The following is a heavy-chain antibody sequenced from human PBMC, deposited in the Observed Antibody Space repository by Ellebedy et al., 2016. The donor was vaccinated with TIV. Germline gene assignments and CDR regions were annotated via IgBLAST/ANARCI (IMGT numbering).Heavy chain of an antibody. Sequence: GESLKISCAASGFTFRNYAINWVRQAPGKGLEWVSVIGGIVENTFYADSVKGRFTISRDNSKNTLYLQMHSLRVDDTAIYYCARDKGRPPANLDVWGQGTAVTVSS. J-gene: IGHJ6*02. D-gene: IGHD2-2*01. V-gene: IGHV3-23*01. CDR1: GFTFRNYA. CDR2: IGGIVENT. CDR3: ARDKGRPPANLDV.